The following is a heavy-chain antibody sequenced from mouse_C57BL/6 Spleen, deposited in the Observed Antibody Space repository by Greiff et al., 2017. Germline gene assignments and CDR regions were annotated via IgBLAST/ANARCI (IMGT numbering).Heavy chain of an antibody. V-gene: IGHV5-17*01. Sequence: EVPLVESGGGLVQPGGSLKLSCAASGFPFSDYGVHWVRQAPEKGLEWVAYISSGSSTIYYADTVKGRFTMSRDNAESTLYLQMTSLRSEDTAVYYCARREPGTKNAMDYWRQGTSITVSS. D-gene: IGHD4-1*01. CDR1: GFPFSDYG. CDR2: ISSGSSTI. CDR3: ARREPGTKNAMDY. J-gene: IGHJ4*01.